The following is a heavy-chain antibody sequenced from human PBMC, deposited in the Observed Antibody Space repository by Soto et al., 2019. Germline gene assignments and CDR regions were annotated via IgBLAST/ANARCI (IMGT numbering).Heavy chain of an antibody. CDR3: ARAALGVVVTASGNLDY. Sequence: SETLSLTCAVYGGSFSGYYWSWIRQPPGKGREWIGEINHSGSTNYNPSLKSRVTISVDTSKNQFSLKLSSVTAADTAVYYCARAALGVVVTASGNLDYWGQGTLVTVSS. D-gene: IGHD2-21*02. CDR1: GGSFSGYY. J-gene: IGHJ4*02. V-gene: IGHV4-34*01. CDR2: INHSGST.